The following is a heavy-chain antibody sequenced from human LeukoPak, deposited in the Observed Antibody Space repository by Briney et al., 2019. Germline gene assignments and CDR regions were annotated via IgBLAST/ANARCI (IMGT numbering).Heavy chain of an antibody. CDR1: GYTFTSYG. V-gene: IGHV7-4-1*02. Sequence: GASVKVSCKASGYTFTSYGISWVRQAPGQGLEWMGWINTNTGNPTYAQGFTGRFVFSLDTSVSTAYLQISSLKAEDTAVYYCARDLIVGATAPYSAFDIWGQGTMVTVSS. D-gene: IGHD1-26*01. CDR3: ARDLIVGATAPYSAFDI. J-gene: IGHJ3*02. CDR2: INTNTGNP.